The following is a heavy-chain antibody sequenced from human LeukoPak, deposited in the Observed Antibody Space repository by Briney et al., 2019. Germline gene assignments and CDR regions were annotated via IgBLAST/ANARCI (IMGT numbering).Heavy chain of an antibody. V-gene: IGHV4-59*12. J-gene: IGHJ6*02. CDR3: ARVNLTYYDFWSGYGSHYYYGMDV. CDR1: GGSISSYY. Sequence: SETLSLTCTVSGGSISSYYWSWIRQPPGKGLEWIGYIYYSGSTNYNPSLKSRVTISVDTSKNQFSLKLSSVTAADTAVYYCARVNLTYYDFWSGYGSHYYYGMDVWGQGTTVTVSS. D-gene: IGHD3-3*01. CDR2: IYYSGST.